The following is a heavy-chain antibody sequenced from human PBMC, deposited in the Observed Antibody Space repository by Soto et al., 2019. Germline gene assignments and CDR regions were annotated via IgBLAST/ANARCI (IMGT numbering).Heavy chain of an antibody. J-gene: IGHJ6*02. CDR3: AREVLVRGIKYHGMDV. Sequence: QVQLVESGGGVVQPGRSLSLSCAASGFTFSSYGIHWVRQAPVKGLEWVAVIWYDGSNKYYADSVKGRFTISRDNSKNTLYLQMNSLRAEDTAVYYCAREVLVRGIKYHGMDVWGQGTTVTVSS. CDR2: IWYDGSNK. CDR1: GFTFSSYG. V-gene: IGHV3-33*01. D-gene: IGHD3-10*01.